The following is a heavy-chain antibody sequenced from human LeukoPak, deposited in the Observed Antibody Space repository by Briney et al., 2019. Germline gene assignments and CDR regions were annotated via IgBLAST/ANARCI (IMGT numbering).Heavy chain of an antibody. Sequence: ASVKVSCKASGYTFTSYYMHWVRQAPGQGLEWMGIINPSGGSTSYAQKFQGRVTMTRDMSTSTVYMELSSLRSEDTAVYYCARSGYYYDSSGYYAPDYWGQGTLVTVSS. D-gene: IGHD3-22*01. J-gene: IGHJ4*02. V-gene: IGHV1-46*01. CDR2: INPSGGST. CDR1: GYTFTSYY. CDR3: ARSGYYYDSSGYYAPDY.